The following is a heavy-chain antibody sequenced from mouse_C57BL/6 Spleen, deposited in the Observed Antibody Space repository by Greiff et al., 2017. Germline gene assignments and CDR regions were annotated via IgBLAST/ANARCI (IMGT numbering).Heavy chain of an antibody. CDR2: ISYDGSN. Sequence: EVQLVESGPGLVKPSQSLSLTCSVTGYSITSGYYWNWIRQFPGNKLEWMGYISYDGSNNYNPSLKNRISITRDTSKNQFFLKLNSVTTEDTATYYCARGDGSSYWYFDVWGTGTTVTVSS. D-gene: IGHD1-1*01. CDR3: ARGDGSSYWYFDV. J-gene: IGHJ1*03. V-gene: IGHV3-6*01. CDR1: GYSITSGYY.